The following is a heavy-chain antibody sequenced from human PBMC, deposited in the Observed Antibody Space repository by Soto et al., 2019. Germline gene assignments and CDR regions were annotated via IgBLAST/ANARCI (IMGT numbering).Heavy chain of an antibody. CDR3: AKVGGWDSGAFDI. D-gene: IGHD1-26*01. Sequence: PGGSLRLSCAASGFTFDDYAMHWVRQAPGKGLEWVSGISWNSGSIGYADSVKGRFTISRDNAKNSLYLQMNSLRAEDTALYYCAKVGGWDSGAFDIWGQGTMVTVSS. V-gene: IGHV3-9*01. J-gene: IGHJ3*02. CDR2: ISWNSGSI. CDR1: GFTFDDYA.